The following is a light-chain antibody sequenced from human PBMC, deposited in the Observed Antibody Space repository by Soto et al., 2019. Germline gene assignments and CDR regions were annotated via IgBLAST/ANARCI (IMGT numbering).Light chain of an antibody. V-gene: IGLV2-14*01. J-gene: IGLJ2*01. CDR1: SSDVGGYNY. CDR2: EVS. CDR3: SSYTSRSTLV. Sequence: QSVLTQPASVSGSPRQSITISCTGTSSDVGGYNYVSWYQQHPGKAPKLMIYEVSNRPSGVSNRFSGSRSGNTASLTISGLQAEDEAEYYCSSYTSRSTLVFGGGTKLNVL.